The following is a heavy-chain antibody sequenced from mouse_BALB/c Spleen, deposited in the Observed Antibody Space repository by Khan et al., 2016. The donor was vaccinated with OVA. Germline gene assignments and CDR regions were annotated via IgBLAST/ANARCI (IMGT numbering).Heavy chain of an antibody. D-gene: IGHD2-1*01. V-gene: IGHV1S132*01. CDR3: ARGYIGNYEFVY. CDR1: GYTFTSYW. J-gene: IGHJ3*01. CDR2: IFPGTGTT. Sequence: QVQLQQSGAELVKPGASVKLSCKTSGYTFTSYWIQWVKQRPGQGLGWIGEIFPGTGTTSYNENFKGQATLTIDTSSTTAYMQLSSLTSEDSAVYFCARGYIGNYEFVYWGQGTLVTVSS.